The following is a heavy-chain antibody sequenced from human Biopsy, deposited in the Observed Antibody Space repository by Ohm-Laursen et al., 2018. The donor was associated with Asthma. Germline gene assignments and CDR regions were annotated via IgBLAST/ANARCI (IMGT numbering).Heavy chain of an antibody. CDR2: IKPNSGAT. CDR3: ARGQKSAGDRWFDP. D-gene: IGHD6-13*01. J-gene: IGHJ5*02. Sequence: ASVKVSCKASGYPFIGYPIHWMRQAPGQGLEWMGRIKPNSGATNNAQKFQGRVTMTRDTSISTAYMEVSRLRSADTAVYYCARGQKSAGDRWFDPWGKGTLVTVPS. CDR1: GYPFIGYP. V-gene: IGHV1-2*06.